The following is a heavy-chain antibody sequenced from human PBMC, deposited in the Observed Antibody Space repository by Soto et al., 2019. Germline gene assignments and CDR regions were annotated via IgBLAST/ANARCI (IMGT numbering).Heavy chain of an antibody. J-gene: IGHJ3*02. CDR3: TRARWAGTSDAFDI. CDR1: GYTFTDYY. D-gene: IGHD6-19*01. V-gene: IGHV1-2*02. Sequence: QVPLVQSGPEVKNFGASVKVSCKASGYTFTDYYVHWVRQAPGQGLECLGWINPNTGGTDSAERFQGRVTMTRDTSIRIAYMELSRLRSDDTAMYYCTRARWAGTSDAFDIWGQGTMVTVS. CDR2: INPNTGGT.